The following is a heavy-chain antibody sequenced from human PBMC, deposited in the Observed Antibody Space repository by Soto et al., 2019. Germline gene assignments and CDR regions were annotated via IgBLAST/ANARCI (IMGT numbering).Heavy chain of an antibody. CDR1: GFTFSSYG. CDR2: ISYDGSNK. Sequence: PGGSLRLSCAASGFTFSSYGIHWVRQAPGKGLEWVAVISYDGSNKYYADSVKGRFTISRDNSKNTLYLQMNSLRAEDTAVYYCAKDVLWFGDAHYYYYGMDVWGQGTTVTSP. CDR3: AKDVLWFGDAHYYYYGMDV. J-gene: IGHJ6*02. D-gene: IGHD3-10*01. V-gene: IGHV3-30*18.